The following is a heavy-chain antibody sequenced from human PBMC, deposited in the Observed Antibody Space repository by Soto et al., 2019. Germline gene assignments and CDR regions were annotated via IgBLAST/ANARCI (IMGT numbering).Heavy chain of an antibody. CDR1: GYIFVNYG. Sequence: QVQLVQSGDEVKKPGASVKVSCKASGYIFVNYGIAWVRQAPGQGLEWMGWISPYTGNTHSATKVQGRLTMTTDTSTSTDYMDMGSQKSDDTAVYYCVMVDNYVTPTPQDVWGQGTTVTVSS. V-gene: IGHV1-18*01. CDR3: VMVDNYVTPTPQDV. D-gene: IGHD3-16*01. CDR2: ISPYTGNT. J-gene: IGHJ6*02.